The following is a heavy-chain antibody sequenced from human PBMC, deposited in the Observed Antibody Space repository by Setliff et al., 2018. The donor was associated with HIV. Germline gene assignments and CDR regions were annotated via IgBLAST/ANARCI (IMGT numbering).Heavy chain of an antibody. J-gene: IGHJ4*02. CDR2: ISWDDGSI. D-gene: IGHD6-13*01. CDR3: AKDMYRGSRSAAGTLDH. V-gene: IGHV3-43D*03. CDR1: GFTLEDYA. Sequence: LRLSCVASGFTLEDYAMHWVRQGPGKGLEWVSLISWDDGSIFYSDSVKGRFIISRDNSKKSLFLQMNSLKTEDTAVYYCAKDMYRGSRSAAGTLDHWGQGTQVTVSS.